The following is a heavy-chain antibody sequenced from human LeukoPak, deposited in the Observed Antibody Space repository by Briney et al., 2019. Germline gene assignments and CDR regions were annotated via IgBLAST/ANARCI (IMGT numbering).Heavy chain of an antibody. CDR1: GGSISSSIYY. J-gene: IGHJ4*02. CDR2: VFYNGAT. V-gene: IGHV4-39*07. Sequence: PETLSLTCIVSGGSISSSIYYWAWVRQPPGKGLEWIGTVFYNGATQYSPSLRSRVTISIDTSTNQFSLKLTSVTAADTALYYCARGGFYDFWRDFDYWGQGTLVTVSP. D-gene: IGHD3-3*01. CDR3: ARGGFYDFWRDFDY.